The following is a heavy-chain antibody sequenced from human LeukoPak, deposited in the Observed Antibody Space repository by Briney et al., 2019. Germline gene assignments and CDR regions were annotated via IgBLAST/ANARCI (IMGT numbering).Heavy chain of an antibody. J-gene: IGHJ4*02. CDR1: GGTFRSYV. D-gene: IGHD2/OR15-2a*01. CDR2: IIPMFGTG. Sequence: SVKVSCKASGGTFRSYVVTWVRQAPGQGLEWMGGIIPMFGTGNYAQKLQGRVTITADESTSTAYMELSSLRLEDTAVYYCVIFPRDILRYSADYWGQGTLVTVSS. V-gene: IGHV1-69*01. CDR3: VIFPRDILRYSADY.